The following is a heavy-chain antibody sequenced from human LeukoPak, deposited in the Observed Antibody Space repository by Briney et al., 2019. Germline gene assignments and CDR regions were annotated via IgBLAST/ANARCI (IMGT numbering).Heavy chain of an antibody. J-gene: IGHJ4*02. D-gene: IGHD2-2*01. CDR1: GGSFSSYY. CDR3: ARVQRRVVVPAATLDY. Sequence: PAETLSLTCTVSGGSFSSYYWSWIRQPPGKGLEWVWYIYYSRSTNYNPALKSRLTISVDTSKKQFFLQLSSGTGADTAVYYCARVQRRVVVPAATLDYWGQETLVTVPS. V-gene: IGHV4-59*01. CDR2: IYYSRST.